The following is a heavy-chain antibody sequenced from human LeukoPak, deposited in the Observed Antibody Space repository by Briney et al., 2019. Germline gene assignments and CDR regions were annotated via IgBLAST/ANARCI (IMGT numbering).Heavy chain of an antibody. D-gene: IGHD3-10*01. V-gene: IGHV1-3*01. Sequence: ASVKVSCKASGYTFTSYAMHWVRQAPGQRLEWMGWINAGNGNTKYSQKFQGRVTITRDTSASTAYMELSSLRSEDTAVYYCARGRGGVIARYYGMDVWDQGTTVAVSS. CDR1: GYTFTSYA. J-gene: IGHJ6*02. CDR2: INAGNGNT. CDR3: ARGRGGVIARYYGMDV.